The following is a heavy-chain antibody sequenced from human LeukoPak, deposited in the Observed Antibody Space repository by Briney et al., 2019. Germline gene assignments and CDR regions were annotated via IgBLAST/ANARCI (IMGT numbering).Heavy chain of an antibody. V-gene: IGHV3-53*01. CDR3: VREDLGVDY. CDR1: GFTFSDYY. CDR2: LYVNENR. J-gene: IGHJ4*02. Sequence: PGGSLRLSCAASGFTFSDYYMSWIRQAPGKGLEWISILYVNENRYYADSVKGRFIISRDTSKNTLYLQMNSLRAEDTAMYYCVREDLGVDYWGQGTLVTVSS. D-gene: IGHD1-26*01.